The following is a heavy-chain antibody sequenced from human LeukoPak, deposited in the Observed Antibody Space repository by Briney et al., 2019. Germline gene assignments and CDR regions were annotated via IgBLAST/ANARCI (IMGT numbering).Heavy chain of an antibody. V-gene: IGHV3-64*01. Sequence: GGSLRLSCAASGFTFSSYAMHWVRQAPGKGLEYVSFISSNGVSTYYANSVKGRFTISRDNSKNTLYHQMGSLRAEDMAVYYCARDFFYGSGGGVWGQGTTVTVSS. CDR3: ARDFFYGSGGGV. CDR1: GFTFSSYA. J-gene: IGHJ6*02. CDR2: ISSNGVST. D-gene: IGHD3-10*01.